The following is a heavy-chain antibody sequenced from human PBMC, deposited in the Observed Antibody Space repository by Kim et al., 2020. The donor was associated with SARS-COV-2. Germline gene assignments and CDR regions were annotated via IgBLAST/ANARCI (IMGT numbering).Heavy chain of an antibody. D-gene: IGHD6-19*01. CDR1: GGTFSSYA. CDR3: ARDSRRYSSGWHLDY. Sequence: SVKVSCKASGGTFSSYAISWVRQAPGQGLEWMGGIIPIFGTANYAQKFQGRVTITADESTSTAYMELSSLRSEDTAVYYCARDSRRYSSGWHLDYWGQGTLVTVSS. J-gene: IGHJ4*02. CDR2: IIPIFGTA. V-gene: IGHV1-69*13.